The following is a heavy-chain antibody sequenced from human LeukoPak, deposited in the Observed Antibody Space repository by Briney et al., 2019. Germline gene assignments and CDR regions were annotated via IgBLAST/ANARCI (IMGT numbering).Heavy chain of an antibody. CDR1: GFTFSSYG. CDR3: ARDQGGVVGALGVMDV. CDR2: IWYDGSNK. V-gene: IGHV3-33*01. Sequence: PGGSLRLSCAASGFTFSSYGMHWVRQAPGKGLEWVAVIWYDGSNKYYADSVKGRFTISRDNSKNTLYLQMNSLRAEDTAVYYCARDQGGVVGALGVMDVWGQGTTVTVSS. D-gene: IGHD1-26*01. J-gene: IGHJ6*02.